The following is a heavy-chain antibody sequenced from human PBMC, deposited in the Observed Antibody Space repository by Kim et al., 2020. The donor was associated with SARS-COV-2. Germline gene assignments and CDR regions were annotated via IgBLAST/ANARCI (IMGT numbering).Heavy chain of an antibody. D-gene: IGHD2-15*01. CDR1: GFTFSDHY. V-gene: IGHV3-72*01. CDR3: AGATPDRVGNYYFDY. CDR2: IRNKANSYST. Sequence: GGSLRLSCAASGFTFSDHYMDWVRQAPGKGLEWVGRIRNKANSYSTEYAASVKDRFTISRDDSENSLYLQMNSLKTEDTAVYYCAGATPDRVGNYYFDY. J-gene: IGHJ4*01.